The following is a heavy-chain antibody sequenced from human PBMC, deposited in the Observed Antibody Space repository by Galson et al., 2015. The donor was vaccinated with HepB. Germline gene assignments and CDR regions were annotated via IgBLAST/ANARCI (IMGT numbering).Heavy chain of an antibody. CDR2: IKQDGSEK. V-gene: IGHV3-7*03. Sequence: SLRLSCAVSGFTYNNYWMSWVRQAPGRGLEWVANIKQDGSEKYYVDSVEGRFTVSRDNAKKTLYLDMNALSVEDTAVYYCARGKDTNVPNNLNYRGQGALVAVSS. CDR1: GFTYNNYW. J-gene: IGHJ4*02. CDR3: ARGKDTNVPNNLNY. D-gene: IGHD1-1*01.